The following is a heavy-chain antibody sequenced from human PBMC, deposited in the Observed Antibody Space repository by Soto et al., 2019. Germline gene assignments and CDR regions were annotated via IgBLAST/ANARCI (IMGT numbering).Heavy chain of an antibody. CDR2: IIPIFGTA. J-gene: IGHJ4*02. CDR3: ARSGRDGYNFAHPLGR. V-gene: IGHV1-69*06. CDR1: GGTFSSYA. Sequence: QVQLVQSGAEVKKPGSSVKVSCKASGGTFSSYAISWVRQAPGQGLEWMGGIIPIFGTANYAQKFQGRVTITADKSTSTAYMELSSLRSEDTAVYYCARSGRDGYNFAHPLGRWGQGTLFTVSS. D-gene: IGHD5-12*01.